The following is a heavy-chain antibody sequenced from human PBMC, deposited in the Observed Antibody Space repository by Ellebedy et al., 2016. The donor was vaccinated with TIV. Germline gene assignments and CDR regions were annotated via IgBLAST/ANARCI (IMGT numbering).Heavy chain of an antibody. D-gene: IGHD6-13*01. CDR1: GFTFSSYG. V-gene: IGHV3-33*08. CDR2: IWYDGSNK. Sequence: GESLKISCAASGFTFSSYGMHWVRQAPGKGLEWVAVIWYDGSNKYYADSVKGRFTISRDNSKNTLYLQMNSLRAEDTAVYYCAREGKQQLDLDYWGQGTLVTVSS. CDR3: AREGKQQLDLDY. J-gene: IGHJ4*02.